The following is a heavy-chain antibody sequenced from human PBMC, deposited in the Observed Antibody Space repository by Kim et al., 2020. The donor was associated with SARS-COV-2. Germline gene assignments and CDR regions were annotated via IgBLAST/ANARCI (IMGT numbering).Heavy chain of an antibody. J-gene: IGHJ3*02. CDR1: GFTFSTSE. CDR3: ARERSDRAFDI. D-gene: IGHD3-22*01. CDR2: INSPARTM. Sequence: GGSLRLSCAASGFTFSTSEMNWVRQAPGKGLEWVSYINSPARTMFYADSVKGRFTISRDNAKNSLYLQMNSLRADDTAVYYCARERSDRAFDIWGQGTVVTVSS. V-gene: IGHV3-48*03.